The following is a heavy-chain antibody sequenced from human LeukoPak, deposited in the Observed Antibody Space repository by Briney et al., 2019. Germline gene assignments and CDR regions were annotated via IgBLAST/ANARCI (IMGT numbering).Heavy chain of an antibody. CDR2: ISSSSSYI. Sequence: GGSLRLSCAPSGFTFSSYSMNWVRQAPGKGLEWVSSISSSSSYIYYADSVKGRFTISRDNAKNSLYLQMNSLRAEDTAVYYCARAGTMVRGVIITPPYGMDVWGKGTTVTVSS. D-gene: IGHD3-10*01. V-gene: IGHV3-21*01. CDR3: ARAGTMVRGVIITPPYGMDV. CDR1: GFTFSSYS. J-gene: IGHJ6*04.